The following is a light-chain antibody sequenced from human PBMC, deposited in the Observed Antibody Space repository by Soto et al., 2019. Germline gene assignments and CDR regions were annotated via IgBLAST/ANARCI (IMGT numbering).Light chain of an antibody. V-gene: IGKV3-11*01. CDR3: QQRNNWPWT. J-gene: IGKJ1*01. CDR2: EGS. Sequence: DIVLTQSPATLSLSPGQTATLSCRASQSASSYLAWYQQKAGQAPRLLIYEGSNRATGIPTRFSGSGSGTDFTLTISGLEPEDFAVYYCQQRNNWPWTFGQGTKVDIK. CDR1: QSASSY.